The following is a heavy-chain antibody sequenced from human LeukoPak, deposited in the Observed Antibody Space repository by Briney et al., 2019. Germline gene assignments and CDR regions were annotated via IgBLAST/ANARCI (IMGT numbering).Heavy chain of an antibody. V-gene: IGHV3-30*02. J-gene: IGHJ4*02. CDR2: IRYDGSNK. CDR3: AKDPLWFGESFGFDY. Sequence: PGGSLRLSCAASGFTFSSYGMHWVRQAPGKGLEWVAFIRYDGSNKYYADSVKGRFTISRDNSKNTLYLQMNSLRAEDTAVYYCAKDPLWFGESFGFDYWGQGTLVTVSS. CDR1: GFTFSSYG. D-gene: IGHD3-10*01.